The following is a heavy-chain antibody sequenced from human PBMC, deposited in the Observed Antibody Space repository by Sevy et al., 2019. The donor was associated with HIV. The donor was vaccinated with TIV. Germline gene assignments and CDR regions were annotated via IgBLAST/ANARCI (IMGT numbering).Heavy chain of an antibody. V-gene: IGHV3-11*01. CDR1: GFTFSDYY. D-gene: IGHD6-19*01. Sequence: RGCLRLSCAASGFTFSDYYMSWIRQAPGKGLEWVSYISSSGSTIYYADSVKGRFTISRDNAKNSLYLQMNSLRAEDTAVYYCARDRSRRAVAGPDVFDPWGQGTLVTVSS. J-gene: IGHJ5*02. CDR3: ARDRSRRAVAGPDVFDP. CDR2: ISSSGSTI.